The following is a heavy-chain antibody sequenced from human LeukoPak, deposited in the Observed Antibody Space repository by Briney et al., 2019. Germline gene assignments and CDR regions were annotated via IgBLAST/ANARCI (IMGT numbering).Heavy chain of an antibody. V-gene: IGHV4-4*07. CDR1: GGATIGYY. CDR3: ARSQFRAGFLDY. D-gene: IGHD2-21*01. J-gene: IGHJ4*02. Sequence: RASETLSLTCTLSGGATIGYYWTWIRQPAGKGLEWIGRIYTSGTTNYNPSLKSRVTMSVDTSKNQLSLNLKSVTVADTAVYYCARSQFRAGFLDYWGQGARVTVTS. CDR2: IYTSGTT.